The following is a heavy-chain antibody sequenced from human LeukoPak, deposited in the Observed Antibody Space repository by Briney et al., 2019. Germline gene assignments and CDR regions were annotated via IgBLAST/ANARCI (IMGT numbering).Heavy chain of an antibody. V-gene: IGHV3-48*03. Sequence: PGGSLTLSCAASGFTFSSYDMNWVRQPPGKGLEWISYISGSGSAIDYADSVKGRFTISRDNAKNSLYLQMNSLRAEDTAVYYWAREDDSSGYYDGICDFWGQGTLVTVSS. CDR2: ISGSGSAI. J-gene: IGHJ4*02. CDR3: AREDDSSGYYDGICDF. CDR1: GFTFSSYD. D-gene: IGHD3-22*01.